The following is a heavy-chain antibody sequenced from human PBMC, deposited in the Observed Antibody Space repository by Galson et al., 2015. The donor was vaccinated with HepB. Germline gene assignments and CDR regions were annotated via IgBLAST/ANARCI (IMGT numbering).Heavy chain of an antibody. Sequence: SVKVSCKASGYTFTSYDINWVRQATGQGLEWMGWMNPNSGNTGYAQKFQGRVTMTRNTSISTAYMELSSLRSEDTAVYYCARRPVGGYYMDVWGKGTTVTVSS. CDR1: GYTFTSYD. J-gene: IGHJ6*03. CDR2: MNPNSGNT. D-gene: IGHD3-10*01. V-gene: IGHV1-8*01. CDR3: ARRPVGGYYMDV.